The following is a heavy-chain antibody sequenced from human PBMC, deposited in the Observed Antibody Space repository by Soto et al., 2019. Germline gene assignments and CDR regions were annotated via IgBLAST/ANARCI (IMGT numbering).Heavy chain of an antibody. J-gene: IGHJ6*02. V-gene: IGHV4-34*01. CDR1: GGSFSGYY. Sequence: QVQLQQWGAGLLKPSETLSLTCAVYGGSFSGYYWSWIRQPPGKGLEWIGEINHSGSTNYNQSLKSRVTISVDTSKNQFSLKLSSVTAADTAVYYCARRRDYGSYYYYYGMDVWGQGTTVTVSS. CDR3: ARRRDYGSYYYYYGMDV. CDR2: INHSGST. D-gene: IGHD4-17*01.